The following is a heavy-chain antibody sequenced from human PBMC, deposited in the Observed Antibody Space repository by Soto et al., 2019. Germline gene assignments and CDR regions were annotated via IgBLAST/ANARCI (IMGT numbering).Heavy chain of an antibody. V-gene: IGHV3-30*18. CDR2: ISYDGSNK. J-gene: IGHJ6*02. CDR3: AKDIVVVPAAINYYYYYGMDV. CDR1: GFTFSSYG. Sequence: PGGSLGLSCAASGFTFSSYGMHWVRQAPGKGLEWVAVISYDGSNKYYADSVKGRFTISRDNSKNTLYLQMNSLRAEDTAVYYCAKDIVVVPAAINYYYYYGMDVWGQGTTVTVSS. D-gene: IGHD2-2*01.